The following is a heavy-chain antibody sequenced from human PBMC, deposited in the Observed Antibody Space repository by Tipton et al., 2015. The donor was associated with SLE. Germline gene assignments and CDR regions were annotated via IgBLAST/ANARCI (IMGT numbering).Heavy chain of an antibody. Sequence: TLSLTCTVSGGSIKSGHYYWGWIRQPPGKGLEWIGSMYYSGNTYYNPSLKSRVSISADTSKNQFSLKVKSVTTADTAVYYCARMRGGYNAHHWGQGILVTVSS. V-gene: IGHV4-39*07. D-gene: IGHD5-24*01. CDR3: ARMRGGYNAHH. J-gene: IGHJ5*02. CDR1: GGSIKSGHYY. CDR2: MYYSGNT.